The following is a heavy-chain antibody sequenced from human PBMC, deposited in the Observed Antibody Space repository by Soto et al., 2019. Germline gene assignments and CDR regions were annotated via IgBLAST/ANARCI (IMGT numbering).Heavy chain of an antibody. D-gene: IGHD6-13*01. V-gene: IGHV1-69*13. CDR3: AKFDSSIAAAGYDD. CDR2: IIPIFGTA. J-gene: IGHJ4*02. Sequence: SVKVSCKASGGTFSSYAISWVRQAPGQGLEWMGGIIPIFGTANYAQKFQGRVTITADESTSTAYMELSSLRSEDTAVYYCAKFDSSIAAAGYDDWGQGTLVTVSS. CDR1: GGTFSSYA.